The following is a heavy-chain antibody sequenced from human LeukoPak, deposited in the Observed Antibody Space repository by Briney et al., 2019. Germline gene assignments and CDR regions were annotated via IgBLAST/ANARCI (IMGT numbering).Heavy chain of an antibody. D-gene: IGHD6-19*01. CDR3: AYTDSSGRLE. CDR2: IYYSGST. J-gene: IGHJ4*02. CDR1: GGSISSYY. V-gene: IGHV4-59*12. Sequence: SETLSLTCTVSGGSISSYYWSWIRQPPGKGLEWIGYIYYSGSTNYNPSLKSRVTISVDTSKNQFSLKLSSVTAADTAVYYCAYTDSSGRLERGQGTLVTVSS.